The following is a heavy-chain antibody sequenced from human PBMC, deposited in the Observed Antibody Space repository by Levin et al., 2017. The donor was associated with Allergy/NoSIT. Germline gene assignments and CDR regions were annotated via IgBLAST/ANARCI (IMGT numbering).Heavy chain of an antibody. J-gene: IGHJ5*02. V-gene: IGHV7-4-1*02. CDR2: INTNTGNP. Sequence: ASVKVSCKASGYTFTSYAMNWVRQAPGQGLEWMGWINTNTGNPTYAQGFTGRFVFSLDTSVSTAYLQISSLKAEDTAVYYCARDDYIWGSYHPVAWGQGTLVTVSS. CDR3: ARDDYIWGSYHPVA. D-gene: IGHD3-16*02. CDR1: GYTFTSYA.